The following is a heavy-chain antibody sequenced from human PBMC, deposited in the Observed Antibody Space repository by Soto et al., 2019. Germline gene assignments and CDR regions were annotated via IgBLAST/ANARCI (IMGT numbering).Heavy chain of an antibody. J-gene: IGHJ5*02. D-gene: IGHD3-3*01. CDR3: AHRAIMKIFGFIIDRGVWFVP. Sequence: QINLIESGPTLVKPTQTLTLTCTFSGVSLSTSGAAVGWVRQPPGRALEWLALIYWDGDKRDNASLGNRLTIIKATSMNQVVLRLINVDPADTAIYYCAHRAIMKIFGFIIDRGVWFVPWCQGARVIVSS. V-gene: IGHV2-5*02. CDR2: IYWDGDK. CDR1: GVSLSTSGAA.